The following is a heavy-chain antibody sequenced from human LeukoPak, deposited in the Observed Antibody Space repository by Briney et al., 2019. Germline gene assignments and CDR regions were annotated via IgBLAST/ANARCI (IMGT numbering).Heavy chain of an antibody. J-gene: IGHJ4*02. CDR1: GYTFINFD. V-gene: IGHV1-8*03. CDR3: GRGGPIDY. CDR2: MNPNSGKA. Sequence: ASVKVSCTASGYTFINFDINWVRQATGQGLEWMGWMNPNSGKAGYARKFLARVTFTRNTSIGTAYMELSSLRSEDTAIYYCGRGGPIDYWGQGTLVTVSS.